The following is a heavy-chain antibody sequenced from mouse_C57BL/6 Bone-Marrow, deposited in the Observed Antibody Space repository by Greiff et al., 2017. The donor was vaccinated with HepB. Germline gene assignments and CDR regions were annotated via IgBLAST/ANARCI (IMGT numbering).Heavy chain of an antibody. CDR3: ARDGDDGYSMDY. D-gene: IGHD2-3*01. CDR1: GFTFSDYY. CDR2: INYDGSST. J-gene: IGHJ4*01. Sequence: EVKLMESEGGLVQPGSSMKLSCTASGFTFSDYYMAWVRQVPEKGLEWVANINYDGSSTYYLDSLKSRFIISRDNAKNILYLQMSSLKSEDTATYYGARDGDDGYSMDYWGRGTSVTVSS. V-gene: IGHV5-16*01.